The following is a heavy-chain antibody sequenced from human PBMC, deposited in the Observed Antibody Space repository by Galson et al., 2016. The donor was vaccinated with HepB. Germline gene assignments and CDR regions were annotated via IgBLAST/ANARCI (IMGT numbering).Heavy chain of an antibody. Sequence: SVKVSCKASGGSFSSYGISWVRQAPGQGLEWMGGIIPIFGTANYAQKFQGRVTITADESTSTAYMELSGLRAEDTAVYYCARDRYYDGGGNYYESAYWGQGTPVIVSS. CDR3: ARDRYYDGGGNYYESAY. V-gene: IGHV1-69*13. D-gene: IGHD3-22*01. CDR1: GGSFSSYG. CDR2: IIPIFGTA. J-gene: IGHJ4*02.